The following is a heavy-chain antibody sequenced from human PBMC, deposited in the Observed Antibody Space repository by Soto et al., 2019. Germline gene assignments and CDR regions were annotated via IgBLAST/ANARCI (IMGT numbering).Heavy chain of an antibody. D-gene: IGHD2-2*01. V-gene: IGHV3-21*01. CDR3: TSVYCISPSSPAPYGMDV. CDR1: GFTFSSYS. Sequence: GGSLRLSCAASGFTFSSYSMNWVRQAPGKGLEWVSSISSSSSSYIYYADSVKGRFTISRDNAKNSLYLQMNSLRAEDTAVYYFTSVYCISPSSPAPYGMDVWGQGTTVPVSS. J-gene: IGHJ6*02. CDR2: ISSSSSSYI.